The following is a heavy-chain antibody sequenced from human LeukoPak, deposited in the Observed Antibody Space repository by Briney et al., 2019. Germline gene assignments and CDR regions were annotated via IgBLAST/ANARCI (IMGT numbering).Heavy chain of an antibody. D-gene: IGHD3-3*01. Sequence: SQTLSLTCTVSGGSISSGDYYWSWIRQPPGKGLGWIGYIYYSGSTYYNPSLKSRVTISVDTSKNQFSLKLSSVTAADTAVYYCARAQRRITIFGVVLNWFDPWGQGTLVTVSS. CDR3: ARAQRRITIFGVVLNWFDP. J-gene: IGHJ5*02. CDR1: GGSISSGDYY. V-gene: IGHV4-30-4*01. CDR2: IYYSGST.